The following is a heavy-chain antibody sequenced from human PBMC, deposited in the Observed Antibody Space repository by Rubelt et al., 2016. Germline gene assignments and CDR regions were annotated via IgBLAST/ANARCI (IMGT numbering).Heavy chain of an antibody. CDR2: ISSSNSYI. V-gene: IGHV3-21*05. CDR1: GFTFSSYS. D-gene: IGHD6-19*01. J-gene: IGHJ4*02. Sequence: EVQLVESGGGLVQPGGSLRLSCAASGFTFSSYSMNWVRQAPGKGLEWVSYISSSNSYIYYADSVKGRLTISRDNAKNTLYLPMNSLRAADTAVYYCAREVTAVAASEFDYWGQGTLVTVSS. CDR3: AREVTAVAASEFDY.